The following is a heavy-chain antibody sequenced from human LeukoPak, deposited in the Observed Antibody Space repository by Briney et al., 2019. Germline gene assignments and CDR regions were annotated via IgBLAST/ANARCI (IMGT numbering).Heavy chain of an antibody. Sequence: PGGSLRLSCAASGFTFSSYGMHWVRQAPGKGLEWVAVISYDGSNKYYADSVKGRFTISRDNSKNTLYLQMNSLRAEDTAVYYCAKDQGGYSGYDLGGNLGFDYWGQGTLVTVSS. J-gene: IGHJ4*02. V-gene: IGHV3-30*18. CDR2: ISYDGSNK. CDR3: AKDQGGYSGYDLGGNLGFDY. D-gene: IGHD5-12*01. CDR1: GFTFSSYG.